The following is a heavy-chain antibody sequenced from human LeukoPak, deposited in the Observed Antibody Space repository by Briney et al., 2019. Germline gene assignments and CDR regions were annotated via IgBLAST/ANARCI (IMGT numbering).Heavy chain of an antibody. CDR1: GYSFTGYW. Sequence: GESLKISCKGSGYSFTGYWISWVRQMPGKGLEWMGRIDPSDSYTNYSPSFQGHVTISADKSISTAYLQWSSLKASDTAMYYCARHESEYFQHWGQGTLVTVSS. J-gene: IGHJ1*01. CDR3: ARHESEYFQH. CDR2: IDPSDSYT. V-gene: IGHV5-10-1*01.